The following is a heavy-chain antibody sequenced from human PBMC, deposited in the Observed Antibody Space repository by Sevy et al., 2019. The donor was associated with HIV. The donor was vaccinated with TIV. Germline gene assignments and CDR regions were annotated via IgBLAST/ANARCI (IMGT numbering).Heavy chain of an antibody. CDR3: ARSYGSGNYYGY. D-gene: IGHD3-10*01. Sequence: ASVKVSCKASGYTFISYAINWVRQAPGQGLEWMGWISAYNGNTNYAQKLQGRVTMTTDTSSSTAYMELRSLRSDDTAVYYCARSYGSGNYYGYWGQVTLVTVSS. J-gene: IGHJ4*02. CDR1: GYTFISYA. CDR2: ISAYNGNT. V-gene: IGHV1-18*01.